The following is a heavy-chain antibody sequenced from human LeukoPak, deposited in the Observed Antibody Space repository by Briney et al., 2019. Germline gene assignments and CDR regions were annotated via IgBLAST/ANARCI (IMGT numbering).Heavy chain of an antibody. J-gene: IGHJ4*02. CDR2: ISGSGDNT. CDR1: GFTFSSYA. V-gene: IGHV3-23*01. Sequence: GGSLRLSCAASGFTFSSYAMSWVRQAPGKGLEWVSIISGSGDNTHYADSVKGRFTLSSDNSKNTLYLQMNTLRAEDTAIYYCARRGWLVNFDYWGQGTLVTVSS. CDR3: ARRGWLVNFDY. D-gene: IGHD6-19*01.